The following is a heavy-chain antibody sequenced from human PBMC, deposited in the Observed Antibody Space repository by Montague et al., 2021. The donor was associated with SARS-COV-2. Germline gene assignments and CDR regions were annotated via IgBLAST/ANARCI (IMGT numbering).Heavy chain of an antibody. D-gene: IGHD2-8*01. V-gene: IGHV4-34*01. CDR1: GGSFSGYY. CDR3: ARANGYYFDY. CDR2: INHSGST. J-gene: IGHJ4*02. Sequence: SGTLSLTCAVYGGSFSGYYWSWIRQPPGKGLEWIGEINHSGSTNYNPSLKSRVTISVDTSKNQFSLKLSSVTAADTAVYYCARANGYYFDYWGQGTLVTVSS.